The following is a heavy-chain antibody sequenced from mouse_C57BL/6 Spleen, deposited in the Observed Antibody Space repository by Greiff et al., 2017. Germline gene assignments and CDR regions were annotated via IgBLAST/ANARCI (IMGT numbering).Heavy chain of an antibody. V-gene: IGHV3-6*01. D-gene: IGHD1-1*01. CDR1: GYSITSGYY. CDR2: ISYDGRN. Sequence: VQLKQSGPGLVKPSQSLSLTCSVTGYSITSGYYWNWIRQCPGNKLEWMGYISYDGRNNYNPSLKNRIYITRDTSKNQFFLKLNSVPTEDTASYYCARGDYYGSSPRFAYWGQGTLVTVSA. J-gene: IGHJ3*01. CDR3: ARGDYYGSSPRFAY.